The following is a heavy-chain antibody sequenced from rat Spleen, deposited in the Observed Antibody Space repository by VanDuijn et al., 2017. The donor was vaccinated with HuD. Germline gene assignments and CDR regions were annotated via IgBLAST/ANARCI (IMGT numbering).Heavy chain of an antibody. V-gene: IGHV5-31*01. CDR2: ISNARGIT. J-gene: IGHJ3*01. D-gene: IGHD1-11*01. CDR1: GFTFNNYW. Sequence: EVQLVESGGGLVQPGRSLKLSCVASGFTFNNYWMTWVRQAPGMGLEWIASISNARGITYYPDSVKGRFTISRDNAENTVYLQMNSLRSEDTATYYCAKDLDYGPDYWGQGTLVTVSS. CDR3: AKDLDYGPDY.